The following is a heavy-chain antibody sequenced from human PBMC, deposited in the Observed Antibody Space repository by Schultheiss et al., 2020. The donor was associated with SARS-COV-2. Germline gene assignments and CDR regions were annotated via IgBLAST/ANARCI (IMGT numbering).Heavy chain of an antibody. Sequence: SQTLSLTCTVSGVSISSYYWSWIRQPPGKGLEWIGYIYYSGSTNYNPSLKSRVTISVDTSKNQFSLKLSSVTAADTAVYYCARVMHGDYDPYYFDYWGQGTLVTVSS. D-gene: IGHD4-17*01. CDR1: GVSISSYY. V-gene: IGHV4-59*01. CDR3: ARVMHGDYDPYYFDY. J-gene: IGHJ4*02. CDR2: IYYSGST.